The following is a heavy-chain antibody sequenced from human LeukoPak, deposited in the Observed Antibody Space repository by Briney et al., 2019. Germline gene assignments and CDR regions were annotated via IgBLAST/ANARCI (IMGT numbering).Heavy chain of an antibody. Sequence: GGSLRLSCAASGFNFDDYGMNWVRQAPGKGLEWVSNINYNGRSTGYVDSVKGRFTISRDNAKNALYLQMNSLRAEDTAVYYCARDGYKPGYWGQGTLVTVSS. D-gene: IGHD5-24*01. CDR2: INYNGRST. V-gene: IGHV3-20*04. J-gene: IGHJ4*02. CDR1: GFNFDDYG. CDR3: ARDGYKPGY.